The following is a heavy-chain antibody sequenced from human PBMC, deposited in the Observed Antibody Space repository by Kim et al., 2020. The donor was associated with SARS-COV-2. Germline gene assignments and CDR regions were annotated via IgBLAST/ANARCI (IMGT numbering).Heavy chain of an antibody. Sequence: SVKVSCKASGGTFSSYAISWVRQAPGQGLEWMGGIIPIFGTANYAQKFQGRVTITADESTSTAYMELSSLRSEDTAVYYCARAVVRGWTNYYYGMDVWGQGTTVTVSS. CDR2: IIPIFGTA. CDR1: GGTFSSYA. J-gene: IGHJ6*02. CDR3: ARAVVRGWTNYYYGMDV. D-gene: IGHD6-19*01. V-gene: IGHV1-69*13.